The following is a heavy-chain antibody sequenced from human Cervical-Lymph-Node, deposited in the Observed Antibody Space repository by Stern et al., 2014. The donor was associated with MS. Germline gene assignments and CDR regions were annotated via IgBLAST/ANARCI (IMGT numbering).Heavy chain of an antibody. D-gene: IGHD3-22*01. V-gene: IGHV1-46*01. CDR1: GYTFTSYY. CDR2: ISPGGGST. CDR3: ARDRDSSGYQVLVDY. J-gene: IGHJ4*02. Sequence: VQLVQSGAEVKKPGASVKVSCKASGYTFTSYYMHWVRQAPGKGPEWMGIISPGGGSTSYAQKFQGRFTMTRDPSTSTGYMELSSLRSEDTAVYYCARDRDSSGYQVLVDYWGQGTLVTVSS.